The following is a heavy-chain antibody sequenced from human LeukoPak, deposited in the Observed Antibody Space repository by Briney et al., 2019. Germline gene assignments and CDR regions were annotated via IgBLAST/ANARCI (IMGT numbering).Heavy chain of an antibody. CDR1: GYPINSDYY. CDR3: ARQVYSSSPDFDY. CDR2: IYRSGNT. Sequence: SETLSLTCAVSGYPINSDYYWGWIRQPPGKGLEWIGSIYRSGNTYYNPSLKSRVTISVDTSKNQLSLKLSSVTAADTAVYYCARQVYSSSPDFDYWGQGTLVTVSS. V-gene: IGHV4-38-2*01. D-gene: IGHD6-13*01. J-gene: IGHJ4*02.